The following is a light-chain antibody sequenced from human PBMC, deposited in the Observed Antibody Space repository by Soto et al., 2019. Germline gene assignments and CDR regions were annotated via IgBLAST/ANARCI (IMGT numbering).Light chain of an antibody. CDR3: SSYTRSSTRV. V-gene: IGLV2-14*03. Sequence: TQPASVTGSPGRASSIFCTGTSSDVGGYNYVSWYQHHPGNAPKLLIYDVSTRPSGVSNRFSGSKSGNTASLTISGLQAEDEADYYCSSYTRSSTRVFGTGTKVTVL. J-gene: IGLJ1*01. CDR2: DVS. CDR1: SSDVGGYNY.